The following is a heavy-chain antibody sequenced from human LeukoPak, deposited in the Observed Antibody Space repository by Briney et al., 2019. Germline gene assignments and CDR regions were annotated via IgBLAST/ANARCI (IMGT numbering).Heavy chain of an antibody. D-gene: IGHD3-22*01. CDR2: VNPNSGNT. CDR1: GYTFTSYD. CDR3: ARRSDDYDSSAYYH. Sequence: ASVKVSCKPSGYTFTSYDLNWVRQATGQGLEWIGWVNPNSGNTGYAQKFQGRVTMAMDPSISTAYMKLSSLRSEDTAVYYCARRSDDYDSSAYYHWGQGTLVTVSS. V-gene: IGHV1-8*01. J-gene: IGHJ4*02.